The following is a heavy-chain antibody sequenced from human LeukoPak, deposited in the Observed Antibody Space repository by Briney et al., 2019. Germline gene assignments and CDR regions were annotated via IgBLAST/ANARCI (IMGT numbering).Heavy chain of an antibody. V-gene: IGHV1-2*06. CDR1: RYTFTGYY. J-gene: IGHJ4*02. CDR3: ARGENLEWLLSIDY. Sequence: ASVKVSCKASRYTFTGYYMHWVRQAPGQGLEWMGRINPNSGGTNYAQKFQGRVTMTRDTSISTAHMELSRLRSDDTAVYYCARGENLEWLLSIDYWGQGTLVTVSS. D-gene: IGHD3-3*01. CDR2: INPNSGGT.